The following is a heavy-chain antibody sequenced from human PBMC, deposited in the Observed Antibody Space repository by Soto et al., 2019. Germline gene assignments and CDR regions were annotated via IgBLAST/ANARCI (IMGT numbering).Heavy chain of an antibody. Sequence: SETLSLTCAVSGGSISSGGYSWSWIRQPPGKGLEWIGYIYHSGSTHYNPSLKSRVTISVDRSKNQFSLKLSSVTAADTAVYYCVADDGGGGPYWGQGTLVTVSS. CDR3: VADDGGGGPY. J-gene: IGHJ4*02. V-gene: IGHV4-30-2*01. CDR1: GGSISSGGYS. D-gene: IGHD2-15*01. CDR2: IYHSGST.